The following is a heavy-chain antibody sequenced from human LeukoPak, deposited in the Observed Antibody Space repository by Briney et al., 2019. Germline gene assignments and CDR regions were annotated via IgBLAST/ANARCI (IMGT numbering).Heavy chain of an antibody. D-gene: IGHD3-10*01. Sequence: GGSLRLSCAASGFTFSSYSMNWVRQAPGKGLEWVSSISSSSSYIYYADSVKGRFTISRDNAKNSLYLQMNSLRAEDTAVYYCARGTYGSAPFDYWGQGTLVTVFS. CDR2: ISSSSSYI. J-gene: IGHJ4*02. V-gene: IGHV3-21*01. CDR3: ARGTYGSAPFDY. CDR1: GFTFSSYS.